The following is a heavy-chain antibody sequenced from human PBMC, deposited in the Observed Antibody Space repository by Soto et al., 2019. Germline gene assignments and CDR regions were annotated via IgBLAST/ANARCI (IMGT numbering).Heavy chain of an antibody. V-gene: IGHV3-33*01. CDR3: ATDGPRIAVAGTYPDH. J-gene: IGHJ4*02. CDR2: IWYDGINK. CDR1: GFTFSTYG. Sequence: PGGSLRLSCAASGFTFSTYGMHWVRQAPGKGLEWLAIIWYDGINKFYADSVKGRFTVSRDNYKNTLYLQMNGLRAEDTAVYYCATDGPRIAVAGTYPDHWGQGTLVTVSS. D-gene: IGHD6-19*01.